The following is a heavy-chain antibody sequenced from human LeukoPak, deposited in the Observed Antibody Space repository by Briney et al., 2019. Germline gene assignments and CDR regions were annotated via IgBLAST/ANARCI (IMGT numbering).Heavy chain of an antibody. CDR2: IVVGSGNT. Sequence: SVKVSCKASGFTFTSSAMQWVRQARGQRLEWIGWIVVGSGNTNYAQKFQGRVTITRNTSINTAYMELSSLRSEDTAVYYCARGGYSSPWASERNWFDPWGQGTLVTVSS. CDR1: GFTFTSSA. CDR3: ARGGYSSPWASERNWFDP. V-gene: IGHV1-58*02. D-gene: IGHD6-13*01. J-gene: IGHJ5*02.